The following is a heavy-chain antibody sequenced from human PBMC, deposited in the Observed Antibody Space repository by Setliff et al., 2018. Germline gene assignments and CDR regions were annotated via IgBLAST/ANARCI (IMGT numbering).Heavy chain of an antibody. Sequence: SETLSLTCTVSGGSISRYYWSWIRQPPGKGLEWIGYILTSGTTNYNPSLKSRVTISVDKSKNQFSLRLSSVTAADTAVYYCAWGGSTIAARPDLVYFDSWGRGALVTVSS. CDR2: ILTSGTT. CDR3: AWGGSTIAARPDLVYFDS. J-gene: IGHJ4*02. D-gene: IGHD6-6*01. CDR1: GGSISRYY. V-gene: IGHV4-4*08.